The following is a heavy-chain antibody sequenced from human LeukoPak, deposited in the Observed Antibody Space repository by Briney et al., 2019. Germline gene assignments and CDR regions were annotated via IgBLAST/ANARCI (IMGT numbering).Heavy chain of an antibody. CDR3: VRGSYGAYDY. CDR2: ISSDSSYI. CDR1: GFTLENYA. V-gene: IGHV3-21*01. D-gene: IGHD4-17*01. Sequence: PGGSLRLSCGASGFTLENYAINWVRQAPGKGLEWVSAISSDSSYIYYADAVHGRFTVSRDNAKYSLYLQMNSLRAEDTAVYYCVRGSYGAYDYWGQGSLVTVSS. J-gene: IGHJ4*02.